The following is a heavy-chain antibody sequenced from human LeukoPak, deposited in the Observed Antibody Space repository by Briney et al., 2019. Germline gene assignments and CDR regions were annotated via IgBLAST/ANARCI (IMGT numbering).Heavy chain of an antibody. CDR3: ATSSSAKYTPAY. Sequence: GGSLRLSCAASQFSFSSHWMSWVRQAPGKWLEWVANIKQDGSEKYYVDSVRGRFTISRDNAKNSLYLQMNSLRAEDTAVYYCATSSSAKYTPAYWGQGTLVTVSS. CDR1: QFSFSSHW. V-gene: IGHV3-7*01. CDR2: IKQDGSEK. D-gene: IGHD6-19*01. J-gene: IGHJ4*02.